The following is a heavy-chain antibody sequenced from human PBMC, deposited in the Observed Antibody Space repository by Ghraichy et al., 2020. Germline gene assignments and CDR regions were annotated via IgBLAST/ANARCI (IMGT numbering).Heavy chain of an antibody. V-gene: IGHV3-7*03. J-gene: IGHJ3*02. Sequence: LSLSCAASGFTFSSYWMSWVRQAPGKGLEWVANIKQDGSEKFYVDSVKGRFTISRDNAKNSLYLQMNSLRGEDTAVYYCARVGELAFDIWGQGTMVTVSS. CDR1: GFTFSSYW. D-gene: IGHD1-7*01. CDR2: IKQDGSEK. CDR3: ARVGELAFDI.